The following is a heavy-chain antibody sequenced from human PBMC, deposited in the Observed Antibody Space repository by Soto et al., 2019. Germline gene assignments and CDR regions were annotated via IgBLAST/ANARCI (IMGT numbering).Heavy chain of an antibody. CDR3: ARQGSWPYYYHGLDV. D-gene: IGHD1-26*01. CDR2: ISTYNGDT. CDR1: GYTFTTSG. V-gene: IGHV1-18*01. Sequence: QVQLVQSGPEVKKPGASVKVSCEASGYTFTTSGISWVRQAPGQGLEWMGWISTYNGDTNSAQKFQGRVTMTADTSTGTVYMELMSLKSGDTAVYYCARQGSWPYYYHGLDVWGQGTTVTVSS. J-gene: IGHJ6*02.